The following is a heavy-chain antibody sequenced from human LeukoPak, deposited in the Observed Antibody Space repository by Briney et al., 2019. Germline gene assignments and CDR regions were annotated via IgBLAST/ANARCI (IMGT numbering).Heavy chain of an antibody. CDR2: ISYDGSNK. CDR1: GFTFSNYG. Sequence: GGSLRLSCAASGFTFSNYGMHWVRQAPGKGLEWVAVISYDGSNKYYADSVKGRFTISRDNSKNTLYLQMNSLRAEDTAVYYCARRGLRDAFDIWGQGTMVTVSS. J-gene: IGHJ3*02. D-gene: IGHD4-17*01. V-gene: IGHV3-30*03. CDR3: ARRGLRDAFDI.